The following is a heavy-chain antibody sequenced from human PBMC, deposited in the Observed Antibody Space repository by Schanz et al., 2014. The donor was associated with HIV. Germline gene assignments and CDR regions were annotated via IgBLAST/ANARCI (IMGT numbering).Heavy chain of an antibody. CDR3: AKDDEEDEIGMDV. V-gene: IGHV3-33*03. J-gene: IGHJ6*02. D-gene: IGHD2-15*01. CDR2: LWYDGTNT. CDR1: GFTFSTYG. Sequence: QVQLVESGGGVVQPGTSLRLSCAVSGFTFSTYGMHWVRQAPGKGLDWVAALWYDGTNTLYADSVKGRFTISRDDFKDTLYLQMNSLRVEDTALYYCAKDDEEDEIGMDVWGQGTTVTVSS.